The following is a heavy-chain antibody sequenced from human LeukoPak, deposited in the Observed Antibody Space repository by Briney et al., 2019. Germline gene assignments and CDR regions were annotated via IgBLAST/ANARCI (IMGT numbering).Heavy chain of an antibody. CDR2: IYYSGST. CDR3: ARDGRGYPAYYFDY. J-gene: IGHJ4*02. D-gene: IGHD3-22*01. Sequence: SETLSLXCTVSGGSISSYYWSWIRQPPGKGLEWIGYIYYSGSTNYNPSLKSRVTISVDTSKNQFSLKLSSVTAADTAVYYCARDGRGYPAYYFDYWGQGTLVTVSS. CDR1: GGSISSYY. V-gene: IGHV4-59*01.